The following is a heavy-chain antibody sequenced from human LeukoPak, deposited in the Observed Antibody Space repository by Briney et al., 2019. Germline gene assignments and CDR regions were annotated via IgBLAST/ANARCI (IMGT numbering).Heavy chain of an antibody. CDR2: IYYSGRT. D-gene: IGHD5-24*01. CDR1: GGSLSNDY. Sequence: SETLSLTCTLSGGSLSNDYWNWIRQPPGKGLECIVYIYYSGRTKDNPSLKSRVTISVDTSKNQFSLKLRFVTAADTAVYYCARPTSPRDDLWFDPWGQGTLVTVSS. J-gene: IGHJ5*02. CDR3: ARPTSPRDDLWFDP. V-gene: IGHV4-59*08.